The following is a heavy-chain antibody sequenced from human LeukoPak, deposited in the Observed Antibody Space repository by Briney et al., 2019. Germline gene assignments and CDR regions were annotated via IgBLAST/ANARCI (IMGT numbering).Heavy chain of an antibody. D-gene: IGHD5-18*01. J-gene: IGHJ4*02. CDR2: ISYSSSYI. V-gene: IGHV3-21*01. CDR1: GFTFSSYS. CDR3: ARGRIHLWPFDY. Sequence: GGSLRLSCAASGFTFSSYSMNWVRQAPGKGLEWVSSISYSSSYIYYAEAVKGRFTISRDNAKNSLYLQMNSLRAEDTALYYCARGRIHLWPFDYWGQGTLVTVSS.